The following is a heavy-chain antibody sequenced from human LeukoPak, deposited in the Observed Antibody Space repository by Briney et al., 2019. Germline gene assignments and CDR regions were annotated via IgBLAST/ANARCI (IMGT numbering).Heavy chain of an antibody. J-gene: IGHJ4*02. Sequence: ASVKVSCKASGEASGYTFTAHYMNWVRQAPGQGLEWMGWINPYSGGTKYAHKFQGRVTMTRDSSISTAYMELSGLRSDDTAIYYCTRASTDNYDSSGYSDYWGQGTLVTVSS. D-gene: IGHD3-22*01. CDR3: TRASTDNYDSSGYSDY. CDR2: INPYSGGT. CDR1: GEASGYTFTAHY. V-gene: IGHV1-2*07.